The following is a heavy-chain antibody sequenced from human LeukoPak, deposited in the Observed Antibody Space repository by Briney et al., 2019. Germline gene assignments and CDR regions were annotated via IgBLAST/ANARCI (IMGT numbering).Heavy chain of an antibody. CDR3: ARYGRVNWFDP. V-gene: IGHV4-34*01. Sequence: SETLSLTCAVYGGSFSGYYWSWIRQPPGKGLEWIGEINHSGSTNYNPSLKSRDTISVDTSKNQFSLKLSSVTAADTAVYYCARYGRVNWFDPWGQGTLVTVSS. D-gene: IGHD4-17*01. CDR2: INHSGST. CDR1: GGSFSGYY. J-gene: IGHJ5*02.